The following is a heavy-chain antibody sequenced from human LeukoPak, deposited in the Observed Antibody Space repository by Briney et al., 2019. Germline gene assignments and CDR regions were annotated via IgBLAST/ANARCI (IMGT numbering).Heavy chain of an antibody. V-gene: IGHV3-53*01. CDR1: GFTVSSNY. CDR2: IYSGGST. CDR3: SPYDYVWGSYRYASFDY. D-gene: IGHD3-16*02. Sequence: GGSLRLSCAASGFTVSSNYMSWVRQSPGKGLEWVSVIYSGGSTYYADSVKGRFTISRDNSKNTLYLQMNSLRAEDTAVYYCSPYDYVWGSYRYASFDYWGQGTLVTVSS. J-gene: IGHJ4*02.